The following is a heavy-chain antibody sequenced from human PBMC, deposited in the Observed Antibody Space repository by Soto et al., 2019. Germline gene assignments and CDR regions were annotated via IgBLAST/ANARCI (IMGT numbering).Heavy chain of an antibody. CDR1: GFTFSDYY. Sequence: VQLVESGGGLVKPGGSLRLSCAASGFTFSDYYMSWIRQAPGKGLEWVSYISSSSSYTNYADSVKGRFTISRDNAKNSLYLQMNSLRAEDTAVYYCARVDSYCSSTSCHPAALGYWGQGTLVTVSS. J-gene: IGHJ4*02. V-gene: IGHV3-11*06. D-gene: IGHD2-2*01. CDR3: ARVDSYCSSTSCHPAALGY. CDR2: ISSSSSYT.